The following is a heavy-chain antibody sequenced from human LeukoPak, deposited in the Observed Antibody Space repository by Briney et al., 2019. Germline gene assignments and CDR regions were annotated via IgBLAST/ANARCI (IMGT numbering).Heavy chain of an antibody. J-gene: IGHJ4*02. D-gene: IGHD5-18*01. V-gene: IGHV1-2*02. Sequence: GASVKVSCKASGYTFSGYNIHWVRQAPGQGLEWMGWVNPDSGVTNYAQKFQGRVTMTRDTSIRTAYVELSRVRSDDTAVYYCATGAIGTTEDRAMVADYWGQGTLVTVSS. CDR1: GYTFSGYN. CDR2: VNPDSGVT. CDR3: ATGAIGTTEDRAMVADY.